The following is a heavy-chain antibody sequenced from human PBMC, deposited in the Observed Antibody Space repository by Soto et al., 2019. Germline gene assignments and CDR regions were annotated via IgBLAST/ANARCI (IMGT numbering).Heavy chain of an antibody. D-gene: IGHD1-20*01. J-gene: IGHJ4*02. CDR2: ISANDVGT. V-gene: IGHV3-23*01. CDR3: AKAKNDYNWDNRPPFDY. Sequence: WGSLRLSCEASGFTLRNYAMTWIRQAPGRGLEWVSLISANDVGTYYAESVKTRFTISTDQSRNTVYLQMDSLRADDTAIYYCAKAKNDYNWDNRPPFDYWGQGTLVTVSS. CDR1: GFTLRNYA.